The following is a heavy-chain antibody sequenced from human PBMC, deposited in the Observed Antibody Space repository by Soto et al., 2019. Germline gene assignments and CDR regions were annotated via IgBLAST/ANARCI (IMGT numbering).Heavy chain of an antibody. V-gene: IGHV4-34*01. CDR3: AREGGDSEHYYYYGMDV. D-gene: IGHD2-21*02. CDR1: GGSFSGYY. J-gene: IGHJ6*02. CDR2: INHSGST. Sequence: SETLSLTCAVYGGSFSGYYWSWIRQPPGKGLEWIGEINHSGSTNYNPSLKSRVTISVDTSKNQFSLKLSSVTAADTAVYYCAREGGDSEHYYYYGMDVWGQGTTVTVSS.